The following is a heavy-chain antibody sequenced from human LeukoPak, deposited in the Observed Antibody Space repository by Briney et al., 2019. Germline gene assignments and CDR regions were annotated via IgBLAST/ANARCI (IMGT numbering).Heavy chain of an antibody. J-gene: IGHJ4*02. D-gene: IGHD2-2*01. CDR1: GFTFISYA. CDR3: AKDLKFSGYCSSTSCYNFDY. CDR2: ISGSGDTT. Sequence: PGGSLRLSCAASGFTFISYAMSWVRQAPGKGLEWVSAISGSGDTTYSADSVRGRFAISRDNSKNTLYLQMNSLRAEDTAVYYCAKDLKFSGYCSSTSCYNFDYWGQGTLVTVSS. V-gene: IGHV3-23*01.